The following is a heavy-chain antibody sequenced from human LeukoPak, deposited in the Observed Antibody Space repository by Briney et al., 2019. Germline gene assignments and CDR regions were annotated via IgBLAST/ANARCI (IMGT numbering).Heavy chain of an antibody. J-gene: IGHJ3*02. Sequence: SETLSLTCTVSSGSISTSNYYWGWVRQPPGKALEWIGNIFYSGSTYYSPSLKSRVTMSVDTSKNQFSLKLSSVTAADTAVYYCARVRAAAFDIWGQGTMVTVSS. CDR1: SGSISTSNYY. V-gene: IGHV4-39*07. CDR2: IFYSGST. CDR3: ARVRAAAFDI. D-gene: IGHD2-15*01.